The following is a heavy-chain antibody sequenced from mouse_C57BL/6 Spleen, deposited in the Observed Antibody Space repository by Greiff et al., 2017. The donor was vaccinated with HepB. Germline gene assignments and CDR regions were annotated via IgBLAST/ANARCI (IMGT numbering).Heavy chain of an antibody. D-gene: IGHD3-2*02. Sequence: VQLVESGPELVKPGASVKISCKASGYAFSSSWMNWVKQRPGKGLEWIGRIYPGDGDTNYNGKFKGKATLTADKSSSTAYMQLSSLTSEDSAVNFCAALDSSGYDFDYWGQGTTLTVSS. CDR2: IYPGDGDT. J-gene: IGHJ2*01. CDR3: AALDSSGYDFDY. CDR1: GYAFSSSW. V-gene: IGHV1-82*01.